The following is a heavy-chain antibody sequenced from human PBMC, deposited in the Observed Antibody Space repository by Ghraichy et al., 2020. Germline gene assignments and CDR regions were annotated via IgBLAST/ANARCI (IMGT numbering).Heavy chain of an antibody. Sequence: SQTLSLTCAISGDSVSSNRAGWNWIRQSPSRGLEWLGRTYYRSRWYNDYAVSVKSRITINPDTSKSQFSLQLNSVTPEDTAVYYCARGAEGVFDYWGQGTLVAVSS. CDR1: GDSVSSNRAG. J-gene: IGHJ4*02. V-gene: IGHV6-1*01. CDR3: ARGAEGVFDY. D-gene: IGHD3-16*01. CDR2: TYYRSRWYN.